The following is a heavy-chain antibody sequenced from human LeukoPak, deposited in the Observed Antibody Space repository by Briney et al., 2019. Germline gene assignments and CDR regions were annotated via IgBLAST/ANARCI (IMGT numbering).Heavy chain of an antibody. V-gene: IGHV3-23*01. Sequence: GGSLRLSCAASGFSFSSYAMSWVRQAPGKGLEWVSVISGSGGNTYYADSVKGRFTISRDNSKNSLYLQMNSLRADDTAIYYCARGFCSSGRCSKYDYWGQGTLVTVSS. D-gene: IGHD2-15*01. CDR2: ISGSGGNT. J-gene: IGHJ4*02. CDR3: ARGFCSSGRCSKYDY. CDR1: GFSFSSYA.